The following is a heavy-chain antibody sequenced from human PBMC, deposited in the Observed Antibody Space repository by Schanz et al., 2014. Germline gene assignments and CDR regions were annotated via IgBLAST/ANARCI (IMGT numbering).Heavy chain of an antibody. CDR1: GGTFTSYA. D-gene: IGHD2-15*01. CDR3: ARGGDYIVVLVAVTREYYYHAMDV. Sequence: QVQLVQSGAEVKKPGASVKVSCKASGGTFTSYAFSWVRQAPGQRLEWMGRIIPIVDITNYAQKFLGRVTITADKSTSTAYMELRSLRSDDTAVYYCARGGDYIVVLVAVTREYYYHAMDVWGQGTTVTVSS. J-gene: IGHJ6*02. CDR2: IIPIVDIT. V-gene: IGHV1-69*04.